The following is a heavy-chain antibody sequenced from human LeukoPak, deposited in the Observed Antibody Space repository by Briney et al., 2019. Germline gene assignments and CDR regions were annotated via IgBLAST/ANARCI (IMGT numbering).Heavy chain of an antibody. CDR2: ISGSGGST. D-gene: IGHD4-4*01. J-gene: IGHJ4*02. V-gene: IGHV3-23*01. CDR3: AKYTDYSKYFAVDH. CDR1: GFTFSSYA. Sequence: PGGSLRLSCAASGFTFSSYAMSWVRQAPGKGLEWVSAISGSGGSTYYADSVKGRFSISRDNSKNTLYLQMNSLRAEDTAVYYCAKYTDYSKYFAVDHWGQGTLVTVSS.